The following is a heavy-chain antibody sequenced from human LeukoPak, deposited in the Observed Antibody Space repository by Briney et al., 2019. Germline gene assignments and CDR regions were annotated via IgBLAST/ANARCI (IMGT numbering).Heavy chain of an antibody. V-gene: IGHV4-4*09. D-gene: IGHD3-10*01. Sequence: SETLSLTCTVSGGSISSYYWSWIRQPPGKGLEWIGYIYTSGSTNYNPSLKSRVTISVDTSKNQFSLKLSSVTAADTAVYYCARLAGYYYGSGSYWGQGTLVTVSS. CDR3: ARLAGYYYGSGSY. CDR1: GGSISSYY. CDR2: IYTSGST. J-gene: IGHJ4*02.